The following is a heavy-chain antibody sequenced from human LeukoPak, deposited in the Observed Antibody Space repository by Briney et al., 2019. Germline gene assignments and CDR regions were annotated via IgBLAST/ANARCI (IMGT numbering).Heavy chain of an antibody. CDR2: IYYSGST. V-gene: IGHV4-39*01. Sequence: SETLSLTCTVSGGSISSSSYYWGWIRQPPGKGLEWIGSIYYSGSTYYNPSLKRRVTISVDTSKNQFTLKLSSVTAADTAVYYCASTVTYYYYYGMDVWGQGTTVTVSS. CDR1: GGSISSSSYY. CDR3: ASTVTYYYYYGMDV. D-gene: IGHD4-17*01. J-gene: IGHJ6*02.